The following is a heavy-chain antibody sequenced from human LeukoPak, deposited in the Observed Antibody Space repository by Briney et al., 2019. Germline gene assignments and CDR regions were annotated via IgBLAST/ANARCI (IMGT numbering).Heavy chain of an antibody. CDR1: GGTFSSYA. V-gene: IGHV1-69*13. CDR3: ARGFRSYDSSGYPRVDFDY. J-gene: IGHJ4*02. CDR2: IIPIFGTA. Sequence: SVKVSCKASGGTFSSYAISWVRQAPGQGLGWMGGIIPIFGTANYAQKFQGRVTITADESTSTAYMELSSLRSEDTAVYYCARGFRSYDSSGYPRVDFDYWGQGTLVTVSS. D-gene: IGHD3-22*01.